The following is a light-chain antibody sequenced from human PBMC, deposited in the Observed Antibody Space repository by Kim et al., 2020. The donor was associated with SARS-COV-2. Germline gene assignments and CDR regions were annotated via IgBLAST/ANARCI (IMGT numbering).Light chain of an antibody. CDR1: SSDVGGYNY. Sequence: GKSVTISCAGTSSDVGGYNYVSWYQQHPGKVPKLLIFDVSRRPSGIPDRFSGSKSGNTASLTISGLQAEDETDYYCCSYAGSYSWVFGGGTKLTVL. CDR2: DVS. J-gene: IGLJ3*02. CDR3: CSYAGSYSWV. V-gene: IGLV2-11*03.